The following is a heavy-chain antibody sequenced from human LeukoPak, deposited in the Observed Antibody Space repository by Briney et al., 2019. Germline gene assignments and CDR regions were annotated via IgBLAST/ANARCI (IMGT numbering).Heavy chain of an antibody. CDR2: ISYDGSNK. V-gene: IGHV3-30-3*01. Sequence: GGSLRLSCAVSGLSFSNNAMSWVRQAPGKGLEWVAVISYDGSNKYYADSVKGRFTISRDNSKNTLYLQMNSLRAEDTAVYYCARGYSGSYYRLSYYFDYWGQGTLVTVSS. CDR1: GLSFSNNA. CDR3: ARGYSGSYYRLSYYFDY. D-gene: IGHD1-26*01. J-gene: IGHJ4*02.